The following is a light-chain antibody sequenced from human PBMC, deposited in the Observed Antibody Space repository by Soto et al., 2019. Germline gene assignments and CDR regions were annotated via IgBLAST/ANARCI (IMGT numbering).Light chain of an antibody. J-gene: IGLJ2*01. CDR1: SSDVGSYNV. CDR2: DGS. Sequence: QSALSQPASVSGSPGQSITISCTGTSSDVGSYNVVSWYQQHPGKAPKLMIYDGSKRPSGVSNRFSGSKSGNTASLTISGLQAEDEADYYCCSYAGSSTVVFGGGTKLTVL. V-gene: IGLV2-23*01. CDR3: CSYAGSSTVV.